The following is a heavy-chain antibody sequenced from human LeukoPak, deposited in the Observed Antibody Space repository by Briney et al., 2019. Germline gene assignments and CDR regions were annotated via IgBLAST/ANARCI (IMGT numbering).Heavy chain of an antibody. D-gene: IGHD7-27*01. CDR2: VYPGDSQT. V-gene: IGHV5-51*01. CDR1: GYTFTNYW. J-gene: IGHJ4*02. Sequence: GESLKISCEASGYTFTNYWIGWVRQMPGRGLQWIGIVYPGDSQTRYNPSFEGHVTISADRSTNTAYLQWASLKASDTAMYYCARRVGTQYYFDYWGQGTLVTVPS. CDR3: ARRVGTQYYFDY.